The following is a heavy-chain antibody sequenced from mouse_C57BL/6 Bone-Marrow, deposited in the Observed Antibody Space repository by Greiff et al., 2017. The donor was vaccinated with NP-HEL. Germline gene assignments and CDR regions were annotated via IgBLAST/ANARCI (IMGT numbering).Heavy chain of an antibody. Sequence: VKLQESGAELVRPGTSVKMSCKASGYTFTNYWIGWAKQRPGHGLEWIGDIYPGGGYTNYNEKFKGKATLTADKSSSTAYMQFSSLTSEDSAIYYCASRDSPLQGFAYWGQGTLVTVSA. CDR3: ASRDSPLQGFAY. J-gene: IGHJ3*01. V-gene: IGHV1-63*01. CDR1: GYTFTNYW. D-gene: IGHD3-3*01. CDR2: IYPGGGYT.